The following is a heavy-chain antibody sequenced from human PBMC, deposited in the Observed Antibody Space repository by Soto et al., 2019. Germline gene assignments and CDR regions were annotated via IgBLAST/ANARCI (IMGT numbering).Heavy chain of an antibody. CDR2: MNPNSGNT. D-gene: IGHD4-17*01. V-gene: IGHV1-8*01. CDR1: GYTFTSHD. Sequence: QVQLVQSGAEVKKSGASVKVSCKASGYTFTSHDINWVRQATGQGLEWMGWMNPNSGNTGYAQKFQGRVTMTSNTSITTAYMELSSLRSEDTAVYYCARWAYGDYARFDYWCQGTLVTVSS. J-gene: IGHJ4*02. CDR3: ARWAYGDYARFDY.